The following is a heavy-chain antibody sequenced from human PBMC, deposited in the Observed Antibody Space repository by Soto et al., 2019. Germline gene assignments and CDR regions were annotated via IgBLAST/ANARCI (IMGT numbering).Heavy chain of an antibody. CDR2: INPSGGST. Sequence: ESSVKVSCKASVYTFTSYFIHWVRQAPGQGLEWMGIINPSGGSTSYAQKFQGRVTMTRDTSTSTVYMEVSGLRSEDTAVYYCARDQEPSTLYYDYYYMDVWGKGTTVTVSS. CDR3: ARDQEPSTLYYDYYYMDV. V-gene: IGHV1-46*03. J-gene: IGHJ6*03. CDR1: VYTFTSYF.